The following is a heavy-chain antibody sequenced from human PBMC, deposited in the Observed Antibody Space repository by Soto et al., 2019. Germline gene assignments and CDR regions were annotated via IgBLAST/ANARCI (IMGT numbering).Heavy chain of an antibody. Sequence: QVPLVESGGGVVQPGRSLRLSCAASGFTFSSYGMHWVRQAPGKGLEWVAVISYDGSNKYYADSVKGRFTISRDNSKNTLYLQMNSLRAEDTAVYYCAKDASTGGVDYWGQGTLVTVSS. CDR1: GFTFSSYG. V-gene: IGHV3-30*18. D-gene: IGHD4-17*01. CDR2: ISYDGSNK. CDR3: AKDASTGGVDY. J-gene: IGHJ4*02.